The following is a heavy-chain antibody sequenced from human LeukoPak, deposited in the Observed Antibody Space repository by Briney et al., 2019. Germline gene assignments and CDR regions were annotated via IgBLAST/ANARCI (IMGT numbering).Heavy chain of an antibody. J-gene: IGHJ6*03. CDR3: ARRYSGYDHYYYYYMDV. Sequence: PSETLSLTCTVSGYSISSGYYWGWIRQPPGKGLEWIGSIYHSGSTYYNPSLKSRVTISVDTSKNQFSLKLSSVTAADTAVYYCARRYSGYDHYYYYYMDVWGKGTTVTVSS. CDR2: IYHSGST. CDR1: GYSISSGYY. D-gene: IGHD5-12*01. V-gene: IGHV4-38-2*02.